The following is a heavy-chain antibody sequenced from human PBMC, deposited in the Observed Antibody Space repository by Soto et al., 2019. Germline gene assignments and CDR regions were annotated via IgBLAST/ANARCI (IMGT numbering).Heavy chain of an antibody. D-gene: IGHD6-13*01. CDR1: GYTFTKYY. CDR3: AKSAPAAAGTGPFDY. J-gene: IGHJ4*02. Sequence: ASVKVSCKASGYTFTKYYMHWVRQAPGQGLEWMGVINPSDGSTAFAQNFQGRITISRDNSMNTLYLQMNSLGAEDTAVYYCAKSAPAAAGTGPFDYWGQGTLVTVSS. V-gene: IGHV1-46*01. CDR2: INPSDGST.